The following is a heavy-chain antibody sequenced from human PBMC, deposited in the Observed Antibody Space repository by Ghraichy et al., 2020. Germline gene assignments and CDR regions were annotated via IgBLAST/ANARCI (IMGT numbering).Heavy chain of an antibody. CDR1: GFIFTNAW. J-gene: IGHJ3*01. CDR2: VKSETDGGTT. D-gene: IGHD3-22*01. CDR3: TTDPRYYDLVDSDAFDL. Sequence: GGSLRLSCTASGFIFTNAWMSWVRQAPGKGLEWVGRVKSETDGGTTEYAAPVKGRFTISRDDSRNTLDLQLNSLQTEDTAVYWCTTDPRYYDLVDSDAFDLWGQGTTVTVSS. V-gene: IGHV3-15*01.